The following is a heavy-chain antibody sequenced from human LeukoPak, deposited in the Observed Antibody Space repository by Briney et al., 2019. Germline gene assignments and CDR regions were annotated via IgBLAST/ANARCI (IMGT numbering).Heavy chain of an antibody. J-gene: IGHJ4*02. CDR2: ITWNSHSI. V-gene: IGHV3-9*01. Sequence: SLRLSCAASGFTLDDYDMHWVRQAPGKGLEWVSGITWNSHSIAYADSVKGRFTISRDNAKNSLYLQMNSLGAEDTAVYYCASLYCSSTSCPQGIDYWGQGTLVTVSS. CDR3: ASLYCSSTSCPQGIDY. CDR1: GFTLDDYD. D-gene: IGHD2-2*01.